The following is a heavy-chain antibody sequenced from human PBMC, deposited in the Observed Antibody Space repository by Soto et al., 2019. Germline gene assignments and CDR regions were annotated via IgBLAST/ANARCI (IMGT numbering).Heavy chain of an antibody. CDR2: LYYGRSA. CDR3: ALRSMAVVPEY. V-gene: IGHV4-59*01. CDR1: GGYISSYY. D-gene: IGHD3-22*01. Sequence: SEILSLTCTVCGGYISSYYWSWIRQPPGNGLESIGYLYYGRSANYNPSLKSRVTLSVDTSTNQCSLTLSSMTAADTAVYYCALRSMAVVPEYWGQGTLVTSPQ. J-gene: IGHJ4*02.